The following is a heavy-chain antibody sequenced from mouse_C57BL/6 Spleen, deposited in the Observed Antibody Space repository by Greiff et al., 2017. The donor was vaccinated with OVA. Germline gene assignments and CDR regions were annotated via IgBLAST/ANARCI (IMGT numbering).Heavy chain of an antibody. CDR3: VHYGSSYVAN. Sequence: VQLQHSGAELVKPGASVKLSCKASGYTFTSYWMQWVQQRPGQGLASIGEVDPSDSYTNYNKKFKGEATLTVDTSSSTAYMQLSILTAEDSAVYYCVHYGSSYVANWGQGTLVTVAA. D-gene: IGHD1-1*01. CDR1: GYTFTSYW. CDR2: VDPSDSYT. J-gene: IGHJ3*01. V-gene: IGHV1-50*01.